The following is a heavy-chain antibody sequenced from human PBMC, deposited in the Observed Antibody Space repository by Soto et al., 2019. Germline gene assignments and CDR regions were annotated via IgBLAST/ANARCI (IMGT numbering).Heavy chain of an antibody. Sequence: QLQLQESGPGLVKPSETLSLTCTVSGGSISSSSYYWGWIRQPPGKGLEWIGSIYYSGSTYYNPSLKSRVTISVDTSKNQFSLKLSSVTAADTAVYYCASGFSARSGWYVYYFDYWGQGTLVTVSS. CDR2: IYYSGST. D-gene: IGHD6-19*01. J-gene: IGHJ4*02. CDR3: ASGFSARSGWYVYYFDY. CDR1: GGSISSSSYY. V-gene: IGHV4-39*01.